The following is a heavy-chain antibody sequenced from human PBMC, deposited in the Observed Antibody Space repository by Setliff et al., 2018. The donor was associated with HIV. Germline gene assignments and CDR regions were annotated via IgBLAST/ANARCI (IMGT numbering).Heavy chain of an antibody. J-gene: IGHJ4*02. CDR2: INAGNGNT. CDR3: ARDHRPNYYDNSGSPGY. CDR1: GYTFTSYT. D-gene: IGHD3-22*01. V-gene: IGHV1-3*01. Sequence: ASVKVSCKSSGYTFTSYTMHWVRQAPGQRLEWMGRINAGNGNTKYSQKFQGRVTITRDTSATTAYMELSTLRSEDTAVYYCARDHRPNYYDNSGSPGYWGQGTLVTVSS.